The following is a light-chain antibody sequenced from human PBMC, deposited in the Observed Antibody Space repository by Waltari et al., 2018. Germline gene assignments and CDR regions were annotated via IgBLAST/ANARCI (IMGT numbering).Light chain of an antibody. CDR2: DVS. J-gene: IGLJ2*01. CDR3: SSSSTTTSPVV. CDR1: NSDIGGSKF. V-gene: IGLV2-14*01. Sequence: QSALTQPASVSGSPGQSITISCPGTNSDIGGSKFVSWYQQYPGKVPKLIIYDVSDRPSGVSNRFSGSKSGNTASLTISGLQAEDESDYYCSSSSTTTSPVVFGGGTKVTVL.